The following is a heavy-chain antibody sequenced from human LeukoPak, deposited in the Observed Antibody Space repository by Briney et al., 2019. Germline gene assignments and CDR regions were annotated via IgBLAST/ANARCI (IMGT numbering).Heavy chain of an antibody. Sequence: GGSLRLSCAASGFTFSSYGFHWVRRAPGKGLEWVAVIWYDGSNKYYGDSVKGRFTISRDNSKNTVYLQVNSLRAEDTAVYYCARGVFDGDLLTGYWYFDLWGRGTLVTVSS. CDR2: IWYDGSNK. V-gene: IGHV3-33*01. J-gene: IGHJ2*01. CDR1: GFTFSSYG. CDR3: ARGVFDGDLLTGYWYFDL. D-gene: IGHD1-20*01.